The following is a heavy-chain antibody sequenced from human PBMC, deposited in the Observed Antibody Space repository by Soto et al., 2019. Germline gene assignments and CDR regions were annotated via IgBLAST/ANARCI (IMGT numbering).Heavy chain of an antibody. Sequence: EASVKVSCKASGGTFSSYAISWVRQAPGQGLEWMGGIIPIFGTANYAQKLQGRVTMTADASTSTAYMELRSLRSDDTAVYYCARDTNSSSGYDYWGQGTLVTVSS. CDR1: GGTFSSYA. D-gene: IGHD5-12*01. J-gene: IGHJ4*02. V-gene: IGHV1-69*13. CDR2: IIPIFGTA. CDR3: ARDTNSSSGYDY.